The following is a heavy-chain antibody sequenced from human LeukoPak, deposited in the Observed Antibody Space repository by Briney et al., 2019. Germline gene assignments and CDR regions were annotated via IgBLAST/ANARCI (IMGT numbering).Heavy chain of an antibody. Sequence: SETLSLTCAVHGGSFSGYYWSWIRQPPGKGLEWIGEINHSGSTNYNPSLKSRVTISVDTSKNQFSLKLSSVTAADTAVYYCARADGDYSNYYYYGMDVWGQGTTVTVSS. CDR3: ARADGDYSNYYYYGMDV. D-gene: IGHD4-17*01. V-gene: IGHV4-34*01. J-gene: IGHJ6*02. CDR2: INHSGST. CDR1: GGSFSGYY.